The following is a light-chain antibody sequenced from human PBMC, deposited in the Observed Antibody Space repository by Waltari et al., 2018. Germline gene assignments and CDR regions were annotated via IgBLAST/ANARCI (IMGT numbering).Light chain of an antibody. J-gene: IGLJ2*01. CDR3: CSYAGSYTVL. V-gene: IGLV2-11*01. CDR2: GVF. Sequence: QSALTQPRSVSGSPGQSVTFSCTGTSNDVGGYNHVSWYQQSPGKAPKLIIYGVFIPPSWVPDRCAGSKSGNTASLTISGLQADDEADYYCCSYAGSYTVLFGGGTKLTVL. CDR1: SNDVGGYNH.